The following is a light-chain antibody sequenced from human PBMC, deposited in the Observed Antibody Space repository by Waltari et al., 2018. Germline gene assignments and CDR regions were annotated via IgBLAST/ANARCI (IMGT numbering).Light chain of an antibody. CDR2: DAS. Sequence: EIVLTQSPATLFLSPGERATLSCRASQSVSRNLAWYQQKPGQAPRPLVYDASNRATGVPARFSGSGSGTDVTLIISSLEPEDFAVYYCQHRHNWPLAFGGGTKVEIK. CDR3: QHRHNWPLA. J-gene: IGKJ4*01. V-gene: IGKV3-11*01. CDR1: QSVSRN.